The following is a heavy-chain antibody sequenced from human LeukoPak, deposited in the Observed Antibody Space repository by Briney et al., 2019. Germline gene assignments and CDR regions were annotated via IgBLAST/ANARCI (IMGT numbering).Heavy chain of an antibody. J-gene: IGHJ6*03. V-gene: IGHV4-61*01. CDR1: GGSISSSSYY. CDR2: IYYSGST. Sequence: ASETLSLTCTVSGGSISSSSYYWSWIRQPPGKGLEWIGYIYYSGSTNYNPSLKSRVTISVDTSKNQFSLKLSSVTAADTAVYYCAREGVTDGFYYYYYMDVWGKGTTVTVSS. CDR3: AREGVTDGFYYYYYMDV. D-gene: IGHD2-21*02.